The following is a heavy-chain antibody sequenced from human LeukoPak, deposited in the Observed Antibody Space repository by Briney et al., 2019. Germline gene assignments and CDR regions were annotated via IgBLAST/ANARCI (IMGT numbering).Heavy chain of an antibody. CDR2: FYVGGAT. CDR3: ARGDGYNFFDY. D-gene: IGHD5-24*01. Sequence: GGSLRLSCAVPGFSVTNNYMSWVRQAPGKGLEWVSVFYVGGATYYADSVKGRFTISRDNSENTLYLQMKSLRAEDTAVYYCARGDGYNFFDYWGQGTLVTVSS. J-gene: IGHJ4*02. CDR1: GFSVTNNY. V-gene: IGHV3-53*01.